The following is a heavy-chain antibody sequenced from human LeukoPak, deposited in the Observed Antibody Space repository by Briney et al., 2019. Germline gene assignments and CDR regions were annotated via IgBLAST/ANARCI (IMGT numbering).Heavy chain of an antibody. J-gene: IGHJ4*02. CDR3: ATVWNFNWNYLDY. V-gene: IGHV1-2*02. D-gene: IGHD1-20*01. CDR2: INPNSGGT. Sequence: ASVKVSCKASGYTFTGYYMHWVRQAPGQGLEWMGWINPNSGGTNYAQKFQGRVTMTEDTSTDTAYMELSSLRSEDTAVYYCATVWNFNWNYLDYWGQGTLVTVSS. CDR1: GYTFTGYY.